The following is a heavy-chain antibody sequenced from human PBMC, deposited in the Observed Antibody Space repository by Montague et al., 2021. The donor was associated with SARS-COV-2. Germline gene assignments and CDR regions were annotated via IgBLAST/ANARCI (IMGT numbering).Heavy chain of an antibody. Sequence: CAISGDSVSSNSATWNWNRQSPSRGLECLGRTYYRSMWKSYYARSLKSRIAINPDTSKKQFSLQLSPVTPEDTALYYCVRGIEAAGSYDYWGQGTLVTVSS. V-gene: IGHV6-1*01. CDR2: TYYRSMWKS. CDR3: VRGIEAAGSYDY. CDR1: GDSVSSNSAT. J-gene: IGHJ4*02. D-gene: IGHD6-13*01.